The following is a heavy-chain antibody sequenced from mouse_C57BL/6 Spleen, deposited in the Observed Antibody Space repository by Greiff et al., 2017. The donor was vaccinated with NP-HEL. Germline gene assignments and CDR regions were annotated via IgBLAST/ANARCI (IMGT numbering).Heavy chain of an antibody. CDR1: GYAFSSYW. D-gene: IGHD1-1*01. J-gene: IGHJ2*01. CDR3: ARGGTTGFDY. CDR2: IYPGDGDT. V-gene: IGHV1-80*01. Sequence: QVQLQQSGAELVKPGASVKISCKASGYAFSSYWLNWVKQRPGTGLEWIGQIYPGDGDTNYNGKFKGKATLTADKSSSTAYMQLSSLTSEDSAVYFCARGGTTGFDYWGQGTTLTVSS.